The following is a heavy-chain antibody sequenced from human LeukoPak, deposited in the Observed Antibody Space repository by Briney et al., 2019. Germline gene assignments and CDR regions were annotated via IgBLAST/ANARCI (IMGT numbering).Heavy chain of an antibody. CDR3: ARDADYYYDSSGYYRGDY. CDR1: GFTFSSNY. CDR2: IYSGGST. D-gene: IGHD3-22*01. V-gene: IGHV3-53*01. Sequence: GGSLRLSCAASGFTFSSNYMSWVRQAPGKGLEWVSVIYSGGSTYYADSVKGRFTISRDNSKNTLYLQMNSLRAEDTAVYYCARDADYYYDSSGYYRGDYWGQGTLVTVSS. J-gene: IGHJ4*02.